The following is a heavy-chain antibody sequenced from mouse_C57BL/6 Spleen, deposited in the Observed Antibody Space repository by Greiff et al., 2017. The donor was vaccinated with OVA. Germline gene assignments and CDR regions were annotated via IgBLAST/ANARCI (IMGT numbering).Heavy chain of an antibody. V-gene: IGHV1-74*01. CDR3: EIEGDYDGAPWFAY. D-gene: IGHD2-4*01. J-gene: IGHJ3*01. CDR2: IHPFDGDT. Sequence: VQLQQSGAELVKPGASVKMSCKASGYTFTSYWMHWVKQRPGQGLEWIGRIHPFDGDTNYNEKFKGKATLTVDKSSSTAYMQLSSLTSEDSAVYSCEIEGDYDGAPWFAYWGQGTLVTVSA. CDR1: GYTFTSYW.